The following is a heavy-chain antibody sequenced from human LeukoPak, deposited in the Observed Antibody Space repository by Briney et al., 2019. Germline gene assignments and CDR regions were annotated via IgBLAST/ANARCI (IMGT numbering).Heavy chain of an antibody. CDR1: RFTFSSYA. Sequence: GGSLRLSCAASRFTFSSYAMSWVRQAPGKGLDWVSSFSGSGGSTYYADSVKGRFTISRDNSKNTLYLQMNSLRAEDTAVYYCAKSGYNRFDYWGQGTLVTVSS. CDR3: AKSGYNRFDY. J-gene: IGHJ4*02. CDR2: FSGSGGST. D-gene: IGHD5-24*01. V-gene: IGHV3-23*01.